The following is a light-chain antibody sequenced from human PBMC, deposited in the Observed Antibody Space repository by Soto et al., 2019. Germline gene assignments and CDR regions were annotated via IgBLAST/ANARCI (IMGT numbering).Light chain of an antibody. CDR1: SRDVGGYNF. CDR2: EVS. CDR3: SSPTSSSTRV. V-gene: IGLV2-14*01. J-gene: IGLJ1*01. Sequence: QSVLTQPASVSGSPGQSITISCTGTSRDVGGYNFVSWYQQHPGKAPKLMIYEVSNRPSGVSTRFSGSKSGNTASLSISGLQAEAEADYYCSSPTSSSTRVFGTGTKVTVL.